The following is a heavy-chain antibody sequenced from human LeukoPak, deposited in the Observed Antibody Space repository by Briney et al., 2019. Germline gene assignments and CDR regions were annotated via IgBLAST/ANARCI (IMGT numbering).Heavy chain of an antibody. CDR1: GGTFSSYA. V-gene: IGHV1-69*01. D-gene: IGHD2-2*01. Sequence: ASVKVSCKASGGTFSSYAISWVRQAPGQGLEWMGGIIPIFGTANYAQKFQGRVTITADESTSTAYMELSSLRSEDTAVYYCARDTGYCSSTSCQPNWFDPCGQGTLVTVSS. CDR3: ARDTGYCSSTSCQPNWFDP. J-gene: IGHJ5*02. CDR2: IIPIFGTA.